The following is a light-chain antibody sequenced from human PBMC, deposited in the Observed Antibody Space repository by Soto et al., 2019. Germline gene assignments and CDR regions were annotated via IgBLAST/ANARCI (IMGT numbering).Light chain of an antibody. J-gene: IGLJ3*02. V-gene: IGLV2-11*01. CDR3: CSYGGGYTFGV. Sequence: QSALTQPRSVSGSPGQSVTISCTGTSSDVGSYDYVSWYLQHPGIAPKLIIYDVSKRPSGVPDRFSGSKSGNTASLTISGLQAEDEADYYCCSYGGGYTFGVFGGGTKVTVL. CDR1: SSDVGSYDY. CDR2: DVS.